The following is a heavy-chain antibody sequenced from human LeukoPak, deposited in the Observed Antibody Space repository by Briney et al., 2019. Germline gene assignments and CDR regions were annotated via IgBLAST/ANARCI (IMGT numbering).Heavy chain of an antibody. D-gene: IGHD3-10*01. CDR2: ITSDGSYT. V-gene: IGHV3-74*01. Sequence: PGGSLRLSCAASGFIFSTYWMHWVRQAPGKGLVWVSRITSDGSYTNYADSVKGRFTISRDNAKKTLYLQMNSLRVEDTAIYYCTRRSAGGGLASDYWGQGTLVTVSS. J-gene: IGHJ4*02. CDR3: TRRSAGGGLASDY. CDR1: GFIFSTYW.